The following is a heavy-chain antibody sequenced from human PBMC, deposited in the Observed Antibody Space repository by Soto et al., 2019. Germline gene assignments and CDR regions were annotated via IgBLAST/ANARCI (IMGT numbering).Heavy chain of an antibody. CDR1: GGSISSYY. D-gene: IGHD3-16*02. V-gene: IGHV4-59*01. Sequence: SETLSLTCTVSGGSISSYYWSWIRQPPGKGLEWIGYIYYSGSTNYNPSLKSRVTISVDTSKNQFSLKLSSVTAADTAVYYCARDRRYDYIWGSYRYTDLPDAFDIWGQGTMITVSS. CDR3: ARDRRYDYIWGSYRYTDLPDAFDI. CDR2: IYYSGST. J-gene: IGHJ3*02.